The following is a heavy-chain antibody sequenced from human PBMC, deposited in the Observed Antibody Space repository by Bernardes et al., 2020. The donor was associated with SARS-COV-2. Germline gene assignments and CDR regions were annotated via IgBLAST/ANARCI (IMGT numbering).Heavy chain of an antibody. Sequence: GCLSRSCAASGFIFSRNAMTWVRQAPGKGLEWVSGISVSGGSTYYADSVKGRFTISRDNSNNTLYLEMNSLKAEDTAIYFCAKCIQGSYAMDVWGQGTTVTVSS. V-gene: IGHV3-23*01. J-gene: IGHJ6*02. D-gene: IGHD5-18*01. CDR1: GFIFSRNA. CDR3: AKCIQGSYAMDV. CDR2: ISVSGGST.